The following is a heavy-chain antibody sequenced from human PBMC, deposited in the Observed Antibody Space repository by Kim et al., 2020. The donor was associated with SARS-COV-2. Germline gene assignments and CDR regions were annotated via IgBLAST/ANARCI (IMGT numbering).Heavy chain of an antibody. CDR1: GFTLSSYG. Sequence: GGSLRLSCATSGFTLSSYGMHWVRQAPGKGLEWVALMSYDGTNIDYADSVKGRFTISRDNSKNTLYLQMSSLRGEDTAVYYCVRDSCNGYYGSGGYYCDYHYYEMDPWGQETSVTVSS. J-gene: IGHJ6*02. D-gene: IGHD3-10*01. CDR3: VRDSCNGYYGSGGYYCDYHYYEMDP. V-gene: IGHV3-30*03. CDR2: MSYDGTNI.